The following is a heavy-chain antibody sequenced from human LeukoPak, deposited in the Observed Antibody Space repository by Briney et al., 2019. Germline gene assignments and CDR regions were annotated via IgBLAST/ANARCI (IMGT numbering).Heavy chain of an antibody. CDR1: GGSISSSSYY. J-gene: IGHJ3*02. CDR3: ARDLGIVATKVAFDI. V-gene: IGHV4-39*07. D-gene: IGHD5-12*01. CDR2: IYYSGST. Sequence: SETLSLTCTVSGGSISSSSYYWGWIRQPPGKGLEWIGSIYYSGSTYYNPSLKSRVTISVDTSKNQFSLKLSSVTAADTAVYYCARDLGIVATKVAFDIWGQGTMVTVSS.